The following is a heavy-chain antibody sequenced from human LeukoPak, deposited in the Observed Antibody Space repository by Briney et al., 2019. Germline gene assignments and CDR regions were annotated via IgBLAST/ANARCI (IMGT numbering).Heavy chain of an antibody. Sequence: GGSLRLSCAASGFTFDDYAMHWVRQAPGKGLEWVSGISWNSGSIGYADSVKGRFTISRDNAKNSLYLQMNSLRAEDTALYYCAKLPPSGDVVPAAYYGMGVWGQGTTVTVSS. CDR2: ISWNSGSI. CDR1: GFTFDDYA. V-gene: IGHV3-9*01. CDR3: AKLPPSGDVVPAAYYGMGV. D-gene: IGHD2-2*01. J-gene: IGHJ6*02.